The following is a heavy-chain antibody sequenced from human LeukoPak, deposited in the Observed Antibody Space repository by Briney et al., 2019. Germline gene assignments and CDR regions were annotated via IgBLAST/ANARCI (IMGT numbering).Heavy chain of an antibody. J-gene: IGHJ3*02. CDR1: GFTLSSYD. V-gene: IGHV3-48*03. CDR2: ISTSGSTI. CDR3: ASDRRSDSSGYAFDI. D-gene: IGHD3-22*01. Sequence: PGGSLRLSCAASGFTLSSYDMKWVRQAPGKGLEWVSYISTSGSTIYYADSVKGRFTISRDNAKNSLYLQMNSLGAEDTAFYYCASDRRSDSSGYAFDIWGQGTMVTVSS.